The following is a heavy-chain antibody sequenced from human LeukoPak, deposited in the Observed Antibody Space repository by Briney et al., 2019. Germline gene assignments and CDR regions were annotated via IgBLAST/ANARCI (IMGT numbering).Heavy chain of an antibody. CDR3: ARVLRGYGDYLNWFDP. CDR2: IIPIFGTA. V-gene: IGHV1-69*13. D-gene: IGHD4-17*01. CDR1: GGTFSSYA. Sequence: GASVKVSCKASGGTFSSYAISWVRQAPGQGLEWMGGIIPIFGTANYAQKFQGRVTITADESTSTAYMELSSLRSEDTAVYYCARVLRGYGDYLNWFDPWGQATLVTLSS. J-gene: IGHJ5*02.